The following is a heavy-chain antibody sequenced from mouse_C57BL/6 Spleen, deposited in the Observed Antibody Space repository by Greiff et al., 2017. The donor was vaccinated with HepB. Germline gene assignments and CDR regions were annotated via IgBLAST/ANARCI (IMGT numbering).Heavy chain of an antibody. CDR2: IRSKSNNYAT. J-gene: IGHJ4*01. V-gene: IGHV10-1*01. CDR1: GFSFNTYA. D-gene: IGHD4-1*01. CDR3: VRQAGTLYYYAMDY. Sequence: EVQLQESGGGLVQPKGSLKLSCAASGFSFNTYAMNWVRQAPGKGLEWVARIRSKSNNYATYYADSVKDRFTISRDDSESMLYLQMNNLKTEDTAMYYCVRQAGTLYYYAMDYWGQGTSVTVSS.